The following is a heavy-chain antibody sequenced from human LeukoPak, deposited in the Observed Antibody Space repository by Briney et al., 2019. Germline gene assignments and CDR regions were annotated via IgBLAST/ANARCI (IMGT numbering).Heavy chain of an antibody. CDR3: ARVIAYSSGWYYGMDV. CDR1: GGSINSGGYY. CDR2: IYYSGTI. J-gene: IGHJ6*02. V-gene: IGHV4-31*03. Sequence: SETLSLTCTVSGGSINSGGYYWSWIRQHPGKGLEWIGYIYYSGTIYYNPSLKSRVTISVDTSKNQFSLKLSSVTAADTAVYYCARVIAYSSGWYYGMDVWGQGTTVTVSS. D-gene: IGHD6-19*01.